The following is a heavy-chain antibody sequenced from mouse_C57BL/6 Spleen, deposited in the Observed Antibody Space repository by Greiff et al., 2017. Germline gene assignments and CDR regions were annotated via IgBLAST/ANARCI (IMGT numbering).Heavy chain of an antibody. J-gene: IGHJ4*01. CDR2: IYPGDGDT. D-gene: IGHD3-2*02. V-gene: IGHV1-82*01. CDR3: AKGSSGTYAMDY. CDR1: GYAFSSSW. Sequence: VQLQQSGPELVKPGASVKISCKASGYAFSSSWMNWVKQRPGKGLEWIGRIYPGDGDTNYNGKFKGKATLTADKSSSTAYMQLSSLTSEDSAVYFCAKGSSGTYAMDYWGQGTSVTVSS.